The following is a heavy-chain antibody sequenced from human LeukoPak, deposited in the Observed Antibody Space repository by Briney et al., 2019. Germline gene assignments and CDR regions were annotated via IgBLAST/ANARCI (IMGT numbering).Heavy chain of an antibody. V-gene: IGHV3-53*01. D-gene: IGHD3-10*01. J-gene: IGHJ4*02. CDR2: IYSDGST. Sequence: GGSLRLSCAASGFTVSSSYMSWVRQAPGKGLEWVSVIYSDGSTYYADSVKGRFTISRDNSKNTLYLQMNSLRAEDTAVYYCARGSGRYYNGCFDYWGQGILVTVSS. CDR3: ARGSGRYYNGCFDY. CDR1: GFTVSSSY.